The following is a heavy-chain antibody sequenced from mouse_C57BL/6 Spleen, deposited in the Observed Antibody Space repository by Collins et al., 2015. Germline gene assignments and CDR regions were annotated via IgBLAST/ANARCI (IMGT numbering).Heavy chain of an antibody. J-gene: IGHJ1*03. CDR2: IYPGSGST. D-gene: IGHD1-1*01. CDR3: ARWGPHYYGSSYWYFDV. V-gene: IGHV1-55*01. Sequence: QVQLQQPGAELVKPGASVKMSCKASGYTFTSYWITWVKQRLGQGLEWIGDIYPGSGSTNYNEKFKSKATLTVDTSSSTAYMQFSSLTSEDSAVYYCARWGPHYYGSSYWYFDVWGIGTTVTVSS. CDR1: GYTFTSYW.